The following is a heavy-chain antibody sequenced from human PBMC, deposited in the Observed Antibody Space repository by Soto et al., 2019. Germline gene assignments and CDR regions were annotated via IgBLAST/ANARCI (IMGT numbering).Heavy chain of an antibody. CDR3: ARGRGYCSGGSCYLFDY. Sequence: QVQLVQSGAEVKKPGASVKDSCKASGYTFTSYDINWVRQATGQGLEWMGWMNPNSGNTGYAQKFQGRVTMTRNTSISTAYMELSSLRSEDTAVYYCARGRGYCSGGSCYLFDYWGQGTLVTVSS. CDR1: GYTFTSYD. V-gene: IGHV1-8*01. CDR2: MNPNSGNT. J-gene: IGHJ4*02. D-gene: IGHD2-15*01.